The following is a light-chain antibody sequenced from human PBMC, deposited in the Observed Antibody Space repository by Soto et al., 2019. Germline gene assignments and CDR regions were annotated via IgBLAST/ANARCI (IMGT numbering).Light chain of an antibody. CDR1: QSSSGSL. Sequence: DIVLTQSPGTRALSPGERATLSCRASQSSSGSLLAWYQQKGGQAPRILIYGASSRATGIPDRFRGSASGTDFTFIISRLEPEDLAVDYCHQYGSIPHTFGQGPKLETK. V-gene: IGKV3-20*01. CDR3: HQYGSIPHT. CDR2: GAS. J-gene: IGKJ2*01.